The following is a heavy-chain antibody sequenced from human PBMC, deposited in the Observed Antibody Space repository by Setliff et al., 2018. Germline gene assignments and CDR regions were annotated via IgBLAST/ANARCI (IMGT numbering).Heavy chain of an antibody. CDR1: GCTFTNYG. CDR2: INNYSFKT. D-gene: IGHD2-15*01. Sequence: ASVKVSCKSSGCTFTNYGITWVRQAPGQGLEWMGWINNYSFKTNYPQKFLGRVTVTTDTSTGTAYMELGSLTSDDTAVYYCAISTLSICSGGSCPNAFDVWGQGTMVTVSS. V-gene: IGHV1-18*01. CDR3: AISTLSICSGGSCPNAFDV. J-gene: IGHJ3*01.